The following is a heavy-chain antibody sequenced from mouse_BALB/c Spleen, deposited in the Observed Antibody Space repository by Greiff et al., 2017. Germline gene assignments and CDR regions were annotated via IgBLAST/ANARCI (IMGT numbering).Heavy chain of an antibody. V-gene: IGHV1S81*02. Sequence: QVQLKESGADLVKPGASVKLSCKASGYTFTSYYMYWVKQRPGQGLEWIGEINPSNGGTNFNEKFKSKATLTVDKSSSTAYMQLSSLTSEDSAVYYCTRGTYGSKRFAYWGQGTLVTVSA. CDR1: GYTFTSYY. D-gene: IGHD1-1*01. J-gene: IGHJ3*01. CDR2: INPSNGGT. CDR3: TRGTYGSKRFAY.